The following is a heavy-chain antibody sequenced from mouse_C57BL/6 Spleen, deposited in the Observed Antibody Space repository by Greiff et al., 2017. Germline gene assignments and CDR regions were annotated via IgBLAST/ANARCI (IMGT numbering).Heavy chain of an antibody. Sequence: VQVVESGPGLVAPSQSLSITCTVSGFSLTSYGVSWVRQPPGKGLEWLGVIWGDGSTKYHSALISRLSISKDNSKSQVFLKLNSLQTEDTATYYCAKSMVTKYFDVWGTGTTVTVSS. J-gene: IGHJ1*03. CDR1: GFSLTSYG. V-gene: IGHV2-3*01. CDR2: IWGDGST. D-gene: IGHD2-3*01. CDR3: AKSMVTKYFDV.